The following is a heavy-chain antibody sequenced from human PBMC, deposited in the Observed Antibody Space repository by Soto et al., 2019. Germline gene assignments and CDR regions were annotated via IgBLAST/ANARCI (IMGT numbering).Heavy chain of an antibody. V-gene: IGHV3-7*05. CDR3: ARDGYYDSSGYSDY. J-gene: IGHJ4*02. CDR2: IKQDGSEK. CDR1: GFTFSSYW. Sequence: GGSLRLSCAASGFTFSSYWMSWVRQAPGKGLEWVANIKQDGSEKYYVDSVKGRFTISRDNAKNSLYLQLNSLRAEDTAVYYCARDGYYDSSGYSDYWGQGTLVTVSS. D-gene: IGHD3-22*01.